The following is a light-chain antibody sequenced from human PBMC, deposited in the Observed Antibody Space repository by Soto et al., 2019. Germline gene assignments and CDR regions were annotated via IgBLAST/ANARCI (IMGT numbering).Light chain of an antibody. Sequence: QSALTQPPSASGSPGQSVTISCTGNSNDVGHSSFISWYQQHPGKGPKLIIYEVSKRPSGVHHRFSGSKSGTTASLSVSGLQDEDEADYFCNAQADNGKHVFGTGTKLTVL. CDR3: NAQADNGKHV. J-gene: IGLJ1*01. CDR2: EVS. V-gene: IGLV2-8*01. CDR1: SNDVGHSSF.